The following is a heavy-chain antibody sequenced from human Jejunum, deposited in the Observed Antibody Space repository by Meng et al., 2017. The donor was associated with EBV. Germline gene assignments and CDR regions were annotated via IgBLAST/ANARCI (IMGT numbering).Heavy chain of an antibody. Sequence: VQLLYSGGCLVQPGGSLRLFCAASGFTFSSYAMTWVRQAPGKGLEWLSTFSGSGGPTYYADSVRGRFTISRDNSKTTLYLQMNTLRAEDTAVYYCAKDVVGATDFWGQGTLVTVSS. V-gene: IGHV3-23*01. J-gene: IGHJ4*02. D-gene: IGHD1-26*01. CDR3: AKDVVGATDF. CDR1: GFTFSSYA. CDR2: FSGSGGPT.